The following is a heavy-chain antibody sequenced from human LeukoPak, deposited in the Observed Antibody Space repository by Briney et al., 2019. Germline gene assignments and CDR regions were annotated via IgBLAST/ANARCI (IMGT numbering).Heavy chain of an antibody. CDR3: ARLRIAAAGAWFDP. J-gene: IGHJ5*02. CDR2: IYYSGST. D-gene: IGHD6-13*01. CDR1: GGSINFFY. V-gene: IGHV4-59*08. Sequence: SETLSLTCTVSGGSINFFYWSWIRQPPGKGLEWIGNIYYSGSTYYNPSLKSRVTISVDTSKNQFSLKLSSVTAADTAVYYCARLRIAAAGAWFDPWGQGTLVTVSS.